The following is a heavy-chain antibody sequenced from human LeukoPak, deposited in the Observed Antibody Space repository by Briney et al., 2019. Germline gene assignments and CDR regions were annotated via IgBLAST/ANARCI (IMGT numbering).Heavy chain of an antibody. V-gene: IGHV3-21*05. CDR3: ASGSSSVGY. J-gene: IGHJ4*02. Sequence: GGSLRLSCAASGFTFSSYSMNWVRQTPGKGLEWISYISNSDNDIYYAGSVKGRFTISRDNTRNSLFLQMNSLRPDDTAVYYCASGSSSVGYWGQGTLVTVSP. D-gene: IGHD6-6*01. CDR1: GFTFSSYS. CDR2: ISNSDNDI.